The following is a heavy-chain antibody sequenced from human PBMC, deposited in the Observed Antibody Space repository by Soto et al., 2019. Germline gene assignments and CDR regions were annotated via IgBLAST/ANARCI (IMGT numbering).Heavy chain of an antibody. CDR2: IRSKANSYAT. CDR1: GFTFSGSA. J-gene: IGHJ6*02. V-gene: IGHV3-73*01. CDR3: THRSVVTPLYYYGMDV. Sequence: GGSLRLSCAASGFTFSGSAMHWVRQASGKGLEWVGRIRSKANSYATAYAASVKGRFTISRDDSKNTAYLQMNSLKTEDTAVYYCTHRSVVTPLYYYGMDVWGQGTTVTVSS. D-gene: IGHD2-21*02.